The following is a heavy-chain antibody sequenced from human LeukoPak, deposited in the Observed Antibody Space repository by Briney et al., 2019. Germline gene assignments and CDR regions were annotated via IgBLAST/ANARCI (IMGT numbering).Heavy chain of an antibody. Sequence: PGRSLRLSCAASGFTFSDYAMHWARQAPGKGLEWVAVLSYDGSNEYYADSVKGRFTISRDNSKNTLYLQMNSLRVEDTAVYYCAGVGGYSGHGAGRLDFFDYWGQGTLVTVSS. J-gene: IGHJ4*02. CDR1: GFTFSDYA. V-gene: IGHV3-30-3*01. CDR3: AGVGGYSGHGAGRLDFFDY. CDR2: LSYDGSNE. D-gene: IGHD5-12*01.